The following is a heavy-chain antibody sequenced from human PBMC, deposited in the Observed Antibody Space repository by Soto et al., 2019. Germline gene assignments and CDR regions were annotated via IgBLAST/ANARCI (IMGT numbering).Heavy chain of an antibody. Sequence: EVQLVESGGGLVQPGGSLRLSCAASGFTFSSYDMHWVRQVIGKGLEWVSGIGSGGDTYYPGSVKGRFTISRENAKNSFYRQMTSLRAGDTAIYYCARAGAVAGTALDYWGQGTLVAVSS. J-gene: IGHJ4*02. CDR3: ARAGAVAGTALDY. CDR1: GFTFSSYD. D-gene: IGHD6-19*01. CDR2: IGSGGDT. V-gene: IGHV3-13*04.